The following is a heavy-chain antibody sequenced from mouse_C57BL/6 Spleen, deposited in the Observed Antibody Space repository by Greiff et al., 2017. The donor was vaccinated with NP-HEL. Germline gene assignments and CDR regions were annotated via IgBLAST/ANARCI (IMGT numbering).Heavy chain of an antibody. V-gene: IGHV1-63*01. CDR2: IYPGGGYT. Sequence: VKLQQSGAELVRPGTSVKMSCKASGYTFTNYWIGWAKQRPGHGLEWIGDIYPGGGYTNYNEKFKGKATLTADKSSSTAYMQFSSLTSEDSAIYYCARAYDGDAMDYWGQGTSVTVSS. D-gene: IGHD2-12*01. CDR3: ARAYDGDAMDY. J-gene: IGHJ4*01. CDR1: GYTFTNYW.